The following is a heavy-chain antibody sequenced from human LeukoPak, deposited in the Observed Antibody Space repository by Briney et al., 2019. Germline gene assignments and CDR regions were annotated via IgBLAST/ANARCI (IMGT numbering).Heavy chain of an antibody. CDR1: GDSISSYY. Sequence: SETLSLTCAVSGDSISSYYWTWIRQPVGKGLEWIGRIYSSGSTNYNPSLKSRVSMSVDTSKNQFSLKLTSVTAADTAVYYCARGGKATVVTMWGQGILVTVSS. J-gene: IGHJ4*02. CDR2: IYSSGST. D-gene: IGHD2-21*02. V-gene: IGHV4-4*07. CDR3: ARGGKATVVTM.